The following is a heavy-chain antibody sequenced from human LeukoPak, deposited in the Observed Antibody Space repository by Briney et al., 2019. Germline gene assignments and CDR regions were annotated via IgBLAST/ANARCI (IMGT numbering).Heavy chain of an antibody. CDR3: ARGYCATGSCQYSFDY. Sequence: PGGSLRLSCAASGFTFSSYSMSWVRLAPGKGLEWVSAISGSGVNTHYGDSVKGRFTISRDNSKNTVNLQMDSLRAEDSATYYCARGYCATGSCQYSFDYWGQGNLVTASS. CDR2: ISGSGVNT. V-gene: IGHV3-23*01. D-gene: IGHD2-15*01. J-gene: IGHJ4*02. CDR1: GFTFSSYS.